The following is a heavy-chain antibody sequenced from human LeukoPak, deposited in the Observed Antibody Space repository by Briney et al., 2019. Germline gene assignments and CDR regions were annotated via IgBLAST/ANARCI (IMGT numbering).Heavy chain of an antibody. CDR1: GFTFSSYR. CDR2: INHTGNVN. CDR3: ARGGGLDV. Sequence: GGSLRLSYAASGFTFSSYRMNSARHGPGKGLERVSGINHTGNVNYYVDSVKGRFTISRDNAKNSLYLQMSNLRAEATAVYFCARGGGLDVWGQGATVTVSS. V-gene: IGHV3-7*04. J-gene: IGHJ6*02.